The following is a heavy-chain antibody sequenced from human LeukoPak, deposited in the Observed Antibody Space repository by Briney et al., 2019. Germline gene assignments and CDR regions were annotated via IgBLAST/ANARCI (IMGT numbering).Heavy chain of an antibody. Sequence: PSETLSLTCTVSGGSVNSASYYWSWIRQPPGKGLEWIGYIFGTGNTNSNPSLKSRVTISVDTSKNQFSLKLTSVTAADTAVYYCARAHSSGWPHMFDPWGQGTLVTVPS. CDR2: IFGTGNT. V-gene: IGHV4-61*01. D-gene: IGHD6-19*01. J-gene: IGHJ5*02. CDR1: GGSVNSASYY. CDR3: ARAHSSGWPHMFDP.